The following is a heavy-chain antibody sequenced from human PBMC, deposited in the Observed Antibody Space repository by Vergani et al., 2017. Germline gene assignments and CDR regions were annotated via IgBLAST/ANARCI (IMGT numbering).Heavy chain of an antibody. D-gene: IGHD1-1*01. V-gene: IGHV4-61*02. CDR3: ARGSTPWNAGAFDI. CDR2: IYTTGST. J-gene: IGHJ3*02. CDR1: GSSISSGSYY. Sequence: QVQLQESGPGLEKPSQTLSLTCSVSGSSISSGSYYWNWIRQPAGKGLEWIGRIYTTGSTNNNPSLKSRVSISIDTSKSHFSLKLSSVTAADTAVYYCARGSTPWNAGAFDIWGQGTVVTVSS.